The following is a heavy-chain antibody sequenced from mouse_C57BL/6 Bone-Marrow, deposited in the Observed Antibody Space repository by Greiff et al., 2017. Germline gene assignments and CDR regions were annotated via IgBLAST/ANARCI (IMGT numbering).Heavy chain of an antibody. J-gene: IGHJ2*01. D-gene: IGHD2-5*01. CDR2: IDPSDSYA. CDR1: GYPFPSYW. Sequence: QFQLQRPGAELLRPGASVKLSCRASGYPFPSYWLQWVKQRPGQGLEWIGEIDPSDSYANYNQKFKGKATLTVDTSSSTAYMQLSSLTSEDSAVYYCARSNYDYWGQGTTLTVSS. V-gene: IGHV1-50*01. CDR3: ARSNYDY.